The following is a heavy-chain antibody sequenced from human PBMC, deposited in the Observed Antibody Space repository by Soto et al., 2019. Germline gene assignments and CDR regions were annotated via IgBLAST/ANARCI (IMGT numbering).Heavy chain of an antibody. CDR3: ARDYYKYYDSSGYYRSPAY. CDR2: ISDGSDSM. D-gene: IGHD3-22*01. V-gene: IGHV3-48*01. Sequence: TGGSLRLSCAASGFTFSKYSMNWVRQAPGKGLEWVSYISDGSDSMYYADSVKGRFTISRDNAKNSLYLQMNSLRAEDTAVYFCARDYYKYYDSSGYYRSPAYWGQGTLVTVSS. CDR1: GFTFSKYS. J-gene: IGHJ4*02.